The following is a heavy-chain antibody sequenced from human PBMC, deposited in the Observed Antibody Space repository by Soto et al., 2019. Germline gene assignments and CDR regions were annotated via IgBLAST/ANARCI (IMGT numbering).Heavy chain of an antibody. CDR3: ARDRGGGHYFDY. V-gene: IGHV3-21*01. CDR2: ISSSSSYI. CDR1: GFTFSSYS. J-gene: IGHJ4*02. D-gene: IGHD2-15*01. Sequence: GESLKISCAASGFTFSSYSMNWVRQAPGKGLEWVSSISSSSSYIYYADSVKGRFTISRDNAKNSLYLQMNSLRAEDTAVYYCARDRGGGHYFDYWGQGTLVTVSS.